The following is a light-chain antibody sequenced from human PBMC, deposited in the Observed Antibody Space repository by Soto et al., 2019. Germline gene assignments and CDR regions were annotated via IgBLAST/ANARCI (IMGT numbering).Light chain of an antibody. CDR1: SSDVGSYNL. V-gene: IGLV2-23*02. CDR2: EVS. Sequence: QSVLTQPASVSGSPGQSITISCIGTSSDVGSYNLVSWYQQHPGKAPKVLIYEVSERPSGVSNRFSGSKSGNTASLTISGLPAEDEAEYYCCSYAGSRTHVLFGGGTKLTVL. CDR3: CSYAGSRTHVL. J-gene: IGLJ2*01.